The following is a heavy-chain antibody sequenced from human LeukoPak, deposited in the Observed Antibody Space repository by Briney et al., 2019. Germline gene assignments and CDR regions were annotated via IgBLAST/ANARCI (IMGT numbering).Heavy chain of an antibody. J-gene: IGHJ4*02. CDR2: ISYSGST. CDR1: GDSINNGDFY. CDR3: ARTGSTVTMLYPFDH. V-gene: IGHV4-31*03. Sequence: PSQTLSLTCSVSGDSINNGDFYWTWIRQHPGKGLEWIGYISYSGSTNYNPSLKSRVSISVDTSKNQFSLKLSSVTAADTAVYYCARTGSTVTMLYPFDHWGQGTLVTVSS. D-gene: IGHD4-17*01.